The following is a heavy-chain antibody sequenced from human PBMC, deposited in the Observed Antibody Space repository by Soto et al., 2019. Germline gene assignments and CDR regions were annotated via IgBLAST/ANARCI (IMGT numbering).Heavy chain of an antibody. CDR1: GFTFSSYG. J-gene: IGHJ6*02. CDR3: AKDRIPYYYYGMDV. V-gene: IGHV3-30*18. CDR2: KSYDGSNK. Sequence: GGSLRLSCAASGFTFSSYGMHWVRQAPGKGLEWVAVKSYDGSNKYYADSVKGRFTISRDNSKNTLYLQMNSLRAEDTAVYYCAKDRIPYYYYGMDVWGQGTTVTVSS.